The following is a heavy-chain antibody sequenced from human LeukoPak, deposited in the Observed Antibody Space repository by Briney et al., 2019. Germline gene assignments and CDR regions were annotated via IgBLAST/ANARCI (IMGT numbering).Heavy chain of an antibody. CDR3: ARSRYCSGGSCSYNWFDP. D-gene: IGHD2-15*01. CDR2: INTNTGNP. Sequence: ASVTVSCKASGYTFTSYAMNWVRQAPGQGLEWMGWINTNTGNPTYAQGFTGRFVFSLDTSVSTAYLQISSLKAEDTAVYYSARSRYCSGGSCSYNWFDPWGQGTLVTVSS. CDR1: GYTFTSYA. V-gene: IGHV7-4-1*02. J-gene: IGHJ5*02.